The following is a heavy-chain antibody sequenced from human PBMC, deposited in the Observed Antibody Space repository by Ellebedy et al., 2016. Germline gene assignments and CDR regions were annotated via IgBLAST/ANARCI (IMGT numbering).Heavy chain of an antibody. CDR3: AREGRWLLIWYFDL. J-gene: IGHJ2*01. V-gene: IGHV4-34*01. CDR2: IYYSGST. Sequence: GSLRLSCAVYGGSFSGYYWSWIRQPPGKGLEWIGYIYYSGSTYYNPSLKSRVTISVDTSKNQFSLKLSSVTAADTAVYYCAREGRWLLIWYFDLWGRGTLVTVSS. D-gene: IGHD3-22*01. CDR1: GGSFSGYY.